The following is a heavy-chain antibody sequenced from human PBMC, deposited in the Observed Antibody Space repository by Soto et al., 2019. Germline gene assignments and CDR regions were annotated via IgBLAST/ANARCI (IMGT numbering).Heavy chain of an antibody. J-gene: IGHJ4*02. Sequence: PGGSLRLSCAASGFTFSGSAIHWVRQASGKGLEWIGRIRSKSKNYATSYAASVEGRFTISRDDSKDTAFLLLDTLEPEDTAVYYCSTMGANCTDDCYFDSWGQGTLVTASS. CDR3: STMGANCTDDCYFDS. V-gene: IGHV3-73*01. D-gene: IGHD2-8*01. CDR2: IRSKSKNYAT. CDR1: GFTFSGSA.